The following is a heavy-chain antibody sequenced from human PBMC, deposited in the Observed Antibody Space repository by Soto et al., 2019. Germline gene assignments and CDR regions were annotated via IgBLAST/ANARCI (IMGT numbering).Heavy chain of an antibody. J-gene: IGHJ4*01. Sequence: GGSLRLSCAAAGNAFSSYWMSWVRQAQGKGLEWVANIKQDGSEKYYVDSVKGRFTISRDNAKNSLYLQMNSLRAEASAVYYCARVWVNIVVVPAATYFDYWG. CDR2: IKQDGSEK. CDR3: ARVWVNIVVVPAATYFDY. CDR1: GNAFSSYW. D-gene: IGHD2-2*01. V-gene: IGHV3-7*01.